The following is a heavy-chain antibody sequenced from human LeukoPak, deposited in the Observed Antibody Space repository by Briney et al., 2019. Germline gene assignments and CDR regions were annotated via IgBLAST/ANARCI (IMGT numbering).Heavy chain of an antibody. CDR1: GFTFSSYA. D-gene: IGHD2-2*01. V-gene: IGHV3-30-3*01. J-gene: IGHJ4*02. CDR2: ISYDGSNK. CDR3: ARGTADMVLVY. Sequence: GGSLRLSCAASGFTFSSYAMHWVRQAPGKGLEWVAVISYDGSNKYYADSVKGRFTISRDNSKNTLYLQMNSLRAEDTAVYYCARGTADMVLVYWGQGTLVTVSS.